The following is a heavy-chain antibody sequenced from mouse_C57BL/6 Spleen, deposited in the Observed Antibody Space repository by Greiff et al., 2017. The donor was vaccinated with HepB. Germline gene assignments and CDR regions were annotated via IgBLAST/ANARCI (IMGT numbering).Heavy chain of an antibody. Sequence: VQLVESGAELVRPGTSVKMSCKASGYTFTNYWIGWAKQRPGHGLEWIGDIYPGGGYTNYNEKFKGKATLTADKYSSTAYMQFSSRTSEDSAIYYCARSQYGYDEYYYAMDYWGQGTSVTVSS. CDR2: IYPGGGYT. D-gene: IGHD2-2*01. V-gene: IGHV1-63*01. CDR1: GYTFTNYW. CDR3: ARSQYGYDEYYYAMDY. J-gene: IGHJ4*01.